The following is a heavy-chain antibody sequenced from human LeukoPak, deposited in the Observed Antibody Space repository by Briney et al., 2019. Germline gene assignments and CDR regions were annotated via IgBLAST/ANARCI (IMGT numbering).Heavy chain of an antibody. CDR3: ARDGVRYEFDY. CDR2: IYYSGST. CDR1: GGSISSGGYY. V-gene: IGHV4-31*03. J-gene: IGHJ4*02. D-gene: IGHD2-2*01. Sequence: SETLSLTCTVSGGSISSGGYYWSWIRQHPGKGLEWIGYIYYSGSTYYNPSLKSRVTISVDTSKNQFSLKLSSVTAADTAVYYCARDGVRYEFDYWGQGTLVTVSS.